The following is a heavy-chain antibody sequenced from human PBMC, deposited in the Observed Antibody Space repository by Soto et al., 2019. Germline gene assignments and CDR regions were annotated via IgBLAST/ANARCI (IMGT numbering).Heavy chain of an antibody. CDR3: AHPRGYGVFDAYDI. J-gene: IGHJ3*02. CDR1: GFTFTTYA. Sequence: PGGTLRLSCVASGFTFTTYAMSWVRQAPGKGLEWVSALTPSGGATYYADSVRGRFTISRDNSMNALYLQMKSLRIEDTAVYYCAHPRGYGVFDAYDIWGQGTMVTVSS. D-gene: IGHD4-17*01. CDR2: LTPSGGAT. V-gene: IGHV3-23*01.